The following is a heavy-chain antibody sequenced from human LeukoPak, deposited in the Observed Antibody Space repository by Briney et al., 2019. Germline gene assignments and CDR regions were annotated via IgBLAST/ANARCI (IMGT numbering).Heavy chain of an antibody. CDR2: ISSSSSTI. J-gene: IGHJ1*01. Sequence: QSGGSLRLSCAASGFSLTTYGTHWLRQAPGKGLEWVSYISSSSSTIYYADSVKGRFTISRDNAKNSLYLQMNSLRAEDTAVYYCARAHSGYSSSWYSAEYFQHWGQGTLVTVSS. V-gene: IGHV3-48*01. CDR1: GFSLTTYG. CDR3: ARAHSGYSSSWYSAEYFQH. D-gene: IGHD6-13*01.